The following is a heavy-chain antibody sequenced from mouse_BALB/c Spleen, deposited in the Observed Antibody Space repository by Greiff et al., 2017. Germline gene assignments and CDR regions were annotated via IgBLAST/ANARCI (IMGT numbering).Heavy chain of an antibody. Sequence: VKLMESGAELMKPGASVKISCKATGYTFSSYWIEWVKQRPGHGLEWIGEILPGSGSTNYNEKFKGKATFTADTSSNTAYMQLSSLTSEDSAVYYCARPRRSYYAMDYWGQGTSVTVSS. J-gene: IGHJ4*01. D-gene: IGHD1-1*01. CDR1: GYTFSSYW. CDR3: ARPRRSYYAMDY. V-gene: IGHV1-9*01. CDR2: ILPGSGST.